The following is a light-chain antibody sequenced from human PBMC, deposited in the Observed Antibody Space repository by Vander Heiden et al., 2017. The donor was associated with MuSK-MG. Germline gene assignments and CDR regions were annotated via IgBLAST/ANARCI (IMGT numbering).Light chain of an antibody. Sequence: SFELLQYPAVSVALGQTAKITCQGDSLKKVYASWYQQKPGQAPALLTYGNNNRPSGIPDRFSASSSGNTASLTITGTQAEDEADDVCYSRESRGNFPGYVFGTGTKVTVL. CDR3: YSRESRGNFPGYV. CDR2: GNN. J-gene: IGLJ1*01. V-gene: IGLV3-19*01. CDR1: SLKKVY.